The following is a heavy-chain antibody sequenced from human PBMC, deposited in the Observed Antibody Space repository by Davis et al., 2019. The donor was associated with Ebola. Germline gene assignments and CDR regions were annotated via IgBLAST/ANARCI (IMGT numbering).Heavy chain of an antibody. J-gene: IGHJ4*02. CDR1: GFTLSSNW. D-gene: IGHD1-26*01. CDR3: ARDRERWELLGYVDY. CDR2: IKQDGSET. Sequence: PGGSLRLSCAASGFTLSSNWMTWVRQAPGKGLEWVANIKQDGSETYYVDPVKGRFTISSDNAKNSLYLQMNSLRVEDTAVYYCARDRERWELLGYVDYWGQGTLVTVSS. V-gene: IGHV3-7*01.